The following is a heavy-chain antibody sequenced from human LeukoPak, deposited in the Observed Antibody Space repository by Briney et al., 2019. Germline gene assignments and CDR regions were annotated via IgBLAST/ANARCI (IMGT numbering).Heavy chain of an antibody. V-gene: IGHV3-7*01. J-gene: IGHJ4*02. CDR2: IKQDGSEK. CDR1: GFTFSSYW. Sequence: PGGSLRLSCAASGFTFSSYWMSWVRQAPGKGLEWVANIKQDGSEKYYVDSVKGRFTVSRDNAKDSLYLQMNSLRAEDTAVYYCARGGAGDSYFDYWGQGTLVTVSS. D-gene: IGHD6-19*01. CDR3: ARGGAGDSYFDY.